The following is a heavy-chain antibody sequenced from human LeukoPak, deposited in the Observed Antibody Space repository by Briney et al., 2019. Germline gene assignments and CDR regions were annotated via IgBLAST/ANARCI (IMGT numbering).Heavy chain of an antibody. D-gene: IGHD3-3*01. CDR1: GGSISSYY. J-gene: IGHJ4*02. CDR2: IYYSGST. CDR3: ARVGYDFWSGYYKYYFDY. Sequence: SETLSLTCTVSGGSISSYYWSWIRQPPGKGLEWIGYIYYSGSTNYNPSLKSRVTISVDTSKNQFSLKLSSVTAADTAVYYCARVGYDFWSGYYKYYFDYWGQGTLVTVSS. V-gene: IGHV4-59*01.